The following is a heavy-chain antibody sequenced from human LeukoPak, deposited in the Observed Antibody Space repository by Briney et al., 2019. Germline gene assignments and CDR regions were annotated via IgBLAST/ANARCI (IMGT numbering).Heavy chain of an antibody. CDR2: INTNTGNP. Sequence: WASVKVSCKASGYAFIDYAINWVRQAPGQGLEWMGWINTNTGNPTYAQGFTGRFVFSLDTSVSTTYLQISSLKAEDTAVYYCARDPGDDFVVPGDPWGQGTLVTVSS. CDR1: GYAFIDYA. CDR3: ARDPGDDFVVPGDP. J-gene: IGHJ5*02. D-gene: IGHD2-2*01. V-gene: IGHV7-4-1*02.